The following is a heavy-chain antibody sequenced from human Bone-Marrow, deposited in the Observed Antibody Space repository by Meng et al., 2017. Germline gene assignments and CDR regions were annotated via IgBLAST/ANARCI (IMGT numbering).Heavy chain of an antibody. D-gene: IGHD3-3*01. Sequence: GESLKISCAASGFTFSSYEMNWVRQAPGKGLEWVSYISSSGSTIYYADSVKGRFTISRDNAKNSLYLQMNSLRAEDTAVYYCARGVYYDFWSGYYWGGCYFDYWGQGTLVTVSS. V-gene: IGHV3-48*03. CDR3: ARGVYYDFWSGYYWGGCYFDY. CDR1: GFTFSSYE. J-gene: IGHJ4*02. CDR2: ISSSGSTI.